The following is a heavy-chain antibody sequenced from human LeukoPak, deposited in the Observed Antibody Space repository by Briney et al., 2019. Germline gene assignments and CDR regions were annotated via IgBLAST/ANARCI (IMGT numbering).Heavy chain of an antibody. CDR1: GFTFSSYA. V-gene: IGHV3-30-3*01. Sequence: GGSLRLSCAASGFTFSSYAMHWVRQAPGKGLEWVAVISYDGSNKYYADSVKGRFTISRDNSKNTLYLQMNSLRAEDTAVYYCSRDRGGYCSGGSCYGDAFDIWGQGTMVTVSS. D-gene: IGHD2-15*01. J-gene: IGHJ3*02. CDR3: SRDRGGYCSGGSCYGDAFDI. CDR2: ISYDGSNK.